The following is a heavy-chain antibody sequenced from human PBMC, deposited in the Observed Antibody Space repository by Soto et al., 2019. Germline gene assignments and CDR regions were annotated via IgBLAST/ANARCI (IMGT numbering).Heavy chain of an antibody. D-gene: IGHD2-2*01. V-gene: IGHV1-69*13. J-gene: IGHJ6*02. Sequence: SVKVSCKASGGTFSSYGISWVRQAPGQGLEWMGGIIPIFGTANYAQKFQGRVTITADESTSTAYMELSSLRSEDTAVYYCARDKSYCISTSCYGYYYGMDVWGQGTTVTVS. CDR2: IIPIFGTA. CDR1: GGTFSSYG. CDR3: ARDKSYCISTSCYGYYYGMDV.